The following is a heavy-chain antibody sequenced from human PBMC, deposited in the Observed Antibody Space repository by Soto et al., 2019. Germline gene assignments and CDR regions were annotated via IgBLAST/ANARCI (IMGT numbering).Heavy chain of an antibody. V-gene: IGHV4-4*03. CDR1: SGSISSDRW. Sequence: PETLSLTCAVSSGSISSDRWWSWVRQPPGQGLEWIAEIYRSGDTKYNLSLKTRVTISVDKSKNQFSLRLSSVTAADTAMYYCARHHPGFITRCGVDDHTGGLDYWGQGTLVTVSS. J-gene: IGHJ4*02. D-gene: IGHD3-3*01. CDR2: IYRSGDT. CDR3: ARHHPGFITRCGVDDHTGGLDY.